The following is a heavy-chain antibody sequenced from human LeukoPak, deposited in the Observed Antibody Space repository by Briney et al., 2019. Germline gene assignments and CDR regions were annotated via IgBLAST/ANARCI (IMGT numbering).Heavy chain of an antibody. CDR1: GFTFSGSA. CDR3: TTPLLDIAAAGTEVGMDV. J-gene: IGHJ6*02. CDR2: IGSKANSYAT. Sequence: GGSLRLSCAASGFTFSGSAMHWVRQASGKGLEWVGRIGSKANSYATAYAASVKGRFTISRDDSKNTAYLQMNSLKTEDTAVYYCTTPLLDIAAAGTEVGMDVWGQGTTVTVSS. V-gene: IGHV3-73*01. D-gene: IGHD6-13*01.